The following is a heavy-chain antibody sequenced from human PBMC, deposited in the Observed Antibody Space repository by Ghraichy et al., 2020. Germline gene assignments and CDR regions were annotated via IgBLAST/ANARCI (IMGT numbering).Heavy chain of an antibody. J-gene: IGHJ4*02. CDR3: ARDLNGENY. CDR2: IKGDGSMR. V-gene: IGHV3-7*03. Sequence: GGSLRLSCTASGFTFSNYWMTWVRQAPGMGLAWVANIKGDGSMRNYVDSVKGRFTISRDNAKNSLYLQMNSLRAEDTAVYYCARDLNGENYWGQGTLVTVSS. D-gene: IGHD7-27*01. CDR1: GFTFSNYW.